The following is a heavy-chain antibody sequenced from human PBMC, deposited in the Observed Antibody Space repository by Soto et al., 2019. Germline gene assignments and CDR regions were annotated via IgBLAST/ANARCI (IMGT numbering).Heavy chain of an antibody. CDR3: VSHRNYIVVSGSFFDY. Sequence: SETLSLTYAVSGDSISSTYWWSWVRQPPGKGLEWIESIYYSGSTHYHPSLKSRVTVSVDTSKNQFSLKLTSVTAADTAVYFCVSHRNYIVVSGSFFDYWSQGTLVTVSS. CDR2: IYYSGST. V-gene: IGHV4-39*01. CDR1: GDSISSTYW. J-gene: IGHJ4*02. D-gene: IGHD6-19*01.